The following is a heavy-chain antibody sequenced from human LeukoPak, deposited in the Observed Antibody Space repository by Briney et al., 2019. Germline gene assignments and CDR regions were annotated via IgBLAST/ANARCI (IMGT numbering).Heavy chain of an antibody. D-gene: IGHD3-10*01. CDR1: GFTFSSYA. Sequence: TGGSLRLSCAASGFTFSSYAMSWVRQAPGKGLEWVSAISGSGGSTYYADSVKGRFTISRDNSKNTLYLQMNSLRAEDTAVYYRAKDAPRGRLLWFRGYYFDYWGQGTLVTVSS. V-gene: IGHV3-23*01. J-gene: IGHJ4*02. CDR2: ISGSGGST. CDR3: AKDAPRGRLLWFRGYYFDY.